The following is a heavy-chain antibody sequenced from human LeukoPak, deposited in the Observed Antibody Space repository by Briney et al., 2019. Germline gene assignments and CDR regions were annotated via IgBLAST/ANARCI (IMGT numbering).Heavy chain of an antibody. J-gene: IGHJ4*02. CDR2: IDGDGGT. D-gene: IGHD6-19*01. V-gene: IGHV3-53*05. CDR1: GVCARNSY. Sequence: GGSLRLSCTAAGVCARNSYMTWGREAPGEGLESGSLIDGDGGTYYADSVKGRFTISRDNFEHTLYLQMNRLRAEDTAVYHCARVGVGTVAGNYFDDWGQGTLVTVSS. CDR3: ARVGVGTVAGNYFDD.